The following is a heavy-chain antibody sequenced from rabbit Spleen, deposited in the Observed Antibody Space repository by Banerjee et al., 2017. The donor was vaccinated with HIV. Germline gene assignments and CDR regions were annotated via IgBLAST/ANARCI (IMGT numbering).Heavy chain of an antibody. CDR3: ARDTGSSFSSYGMDL. Sequence: QSLEESGGDLVKPGASLTLTCTTSGFDLSRYYYMCWVRQAPGKGLEWIACIYTTSGSTWYASWAKGRFTISETSSTTVTLQMTSLTVADTATYFCARDTGSSFSSYGMDLWGPGTLVTVS. V-gene: IGHV1S40*01. CDR2: IYTTSGST. D-gene: IGHD8-1*01. CDR1: GFDLSRYYY. J-gene: IGHJ6*01.